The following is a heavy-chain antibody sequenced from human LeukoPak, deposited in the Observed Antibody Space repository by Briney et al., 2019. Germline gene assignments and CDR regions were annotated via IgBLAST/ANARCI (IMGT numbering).Heavy chain of an antibody. CDR1: GYSISSDNY. CDR3: ARAPRDSSSSNYMRRFDY. Sequence: SETLSLTCTVSGYSISSDNYWVWIRQPPGQGLEWTGGIYHSGSTYYNPSLKSRVTMSVDTSKNQFSLKLSSVTAADTAVYYCARAPRDSSSSNYMRRFDYWGQGTLVTVSS. CDR2: IYHSGST. J-gene: IGHJ4*02. V-gene: IGHV4-38-2*02. D-gene: IGHD3-22*01.